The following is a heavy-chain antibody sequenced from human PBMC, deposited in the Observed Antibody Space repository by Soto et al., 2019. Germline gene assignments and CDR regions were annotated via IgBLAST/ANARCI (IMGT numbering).Heavy chain of an antibody. CDR2: ISAYTGDT. V-gene: IGHV1-18*01. D-gene: IGHD3-10*01. Sequence: QVQLVQSGAEMKTPGASVKVSCMASDYTFGSYGISCVRQAPGQGLEWMGWISAYTGDTNQAQSFHGRLTMTTETSTSTAYMELRSLRSDDTAMYYCARDYFGSGRSKFDYWGQGTLVTVSS. J-gene: IGHJ4*02. CDR3: ARDYFGSGRSKFDY. CDR1: DYTFGSYG.